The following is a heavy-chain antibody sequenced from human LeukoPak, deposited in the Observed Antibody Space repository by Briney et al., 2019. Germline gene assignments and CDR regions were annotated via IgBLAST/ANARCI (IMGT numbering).Heavy chain of an antibody. CDR3: ARQYGRPFDY. D-gene: IGHD4-17*01. CDR1: GYNFANSW. CDR2: IYPGDSDT. J-gene: IGHJ4*02. V-gene: IGHV5-51*01. Sequence: GESLKISCKGSGYNFANSWIGWVRQMPGKGLEWMGIIYPGDSDTRYSPSFQGQVSISVDKSVSTTYRQLSSLKVSDTAMYYCARQYGRPFDYWGQGTLVTVSS.